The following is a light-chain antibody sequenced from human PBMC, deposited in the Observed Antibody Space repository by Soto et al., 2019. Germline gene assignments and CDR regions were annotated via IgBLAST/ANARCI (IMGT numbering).Light chain of an antibody. CDR3: CPYAGSSGVV. J-gene: IGLJ2*01. CDR2: EGS. V-gene: IGLV2-23*01. Sequence: QSALTQPASVSGSPGQSITISCTGTSSDVGSYNLVSWYQQHPGKAPKLMIYEGSKRPSGVSNRFSGSKSGNTASLTISGLQAEDEADYYCCPYAGSSGVVFGGGTKVTVL. CDR1: SSDVGSYNL.